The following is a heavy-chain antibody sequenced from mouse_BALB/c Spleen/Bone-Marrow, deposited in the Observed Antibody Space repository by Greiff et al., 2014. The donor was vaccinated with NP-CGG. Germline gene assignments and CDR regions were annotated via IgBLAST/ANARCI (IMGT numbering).Heavy chain of an antibody. CDR1: GFTIKDTY. Sequence: VQLQQSGAELVKPGASVKLSCTASGFTIKDTYMNWVKQRPEQGLEWIGRIDPANGNTKYDPKFQGKATITADTSSNTAYLQHSSLTSEEAAVVYCAGGDYGGFDYWGQGTLVTVSA. V-gene: IGHV14-3*02. J-gene: IGHJ3*01. CDR2: IDPANGNT. CDR3: AGGDYGGFDY. D-gene: IGHD2-4*01.